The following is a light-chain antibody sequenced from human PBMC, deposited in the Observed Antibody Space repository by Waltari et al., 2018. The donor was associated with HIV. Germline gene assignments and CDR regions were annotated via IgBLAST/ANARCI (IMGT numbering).Light chain of an antibody. CDR3: QQYGSSPRT. V-gene: IGKV3-20*01. Sequence: EIVMTQSPAALSVFPGERATLSCRASQSVSSDSVAWYQQRPGQAPTLLIYSASSRATGIPDRFSGSGSGTDFTLTISRLEPEDFAVYYCQQYGSSPRTFGQGTKVEIK. CDR2: SAS. J-gene: IGKJ1*01. CDR1: QSVSSDS.